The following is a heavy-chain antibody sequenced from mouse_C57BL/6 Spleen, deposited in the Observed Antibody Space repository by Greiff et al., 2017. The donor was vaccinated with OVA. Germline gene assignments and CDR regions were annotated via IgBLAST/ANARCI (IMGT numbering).Heavy chain of an antibody. CDR1: GYTFTSYW. J-gene: IGHJ4*01. D-gene: IGHD2-3*01. CDR2: IDPNSGGT. CDR3: ARSPLYDGYYNYAMDY. Sequence: QVQLQQPGAELVKPGASVKLSCKASGYTFTSYWMHWVKQRPGRGLEWIGRIDPNSGGTKYNEKFKSKATLTVDKPSITAYMQLSSLTSEDSAVYYCARSPLYDGYYNYAMDYWGQGTSVTVSS. V-gene: IGHV1-72*01.